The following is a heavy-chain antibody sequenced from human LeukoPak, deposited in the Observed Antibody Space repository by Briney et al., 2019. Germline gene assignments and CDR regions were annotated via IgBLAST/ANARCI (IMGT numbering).Heavy chain of an antibody. CDR1: GYTLTELS. D-gene: IGHD6-19*01. V-gene: IGHV1-24*01. J-gene: IGHJ4*02. CDR3: ATGGDSSGWLNFDY. Sequence: GASVKVSCKVSGYTLTELSMHWVRQAPGKGLEWMGGFDPEDGETIYAQKFQGRVTMTEDTSTDTAYMELSSLRSEDTAVYYCATGGDSSGWLNFDYWGQGTLVTVSS. CDR2: FDPEDGET.